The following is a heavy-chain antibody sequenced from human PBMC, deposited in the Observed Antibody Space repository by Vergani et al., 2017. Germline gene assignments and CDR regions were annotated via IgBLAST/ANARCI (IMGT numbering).Heavy chain of an antibody. Sequence: QVQLQESGPGLVKPSETLSLTCTVSGGSLSSYYWSWIRQPPGKGLEWIGYIYYSGSTNYNPSLKSRVTISVDTSKNQFSLKLSSLTAADTAVYYCARALTTGSLYFQHWGQGTLVTVSS. CDR1: GGSLSSYY. D-gene: IGHD2/OR15-2a*01. V-gene: IGHV4-59*01. J-gene: IGHJ1*01. CDR2: IYYSGST. CDR3: ARALTTGSLYFQH.